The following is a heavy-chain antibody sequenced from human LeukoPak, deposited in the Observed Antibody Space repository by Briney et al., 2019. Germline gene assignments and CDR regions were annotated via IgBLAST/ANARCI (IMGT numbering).Heavy chain of an antibody. D-gene: IGHD2-2*01. Sequence: SETLSLTCAVYGGSFSGYYWSWIRQPPGKGLEWIGYIYHSGSTYYNPSLKSRVTISVDRSKNQFSLKLSSVTAADTAVYYCARGDCSSTSCYEDWGQGTLVTVSS. CDR1: GGSFSGYY. CDR2: IYHSGST. V-gene: IGHV4-34*01. CDR3: ARGDCSSTSCYED. J-gene: IGHJ4*02.